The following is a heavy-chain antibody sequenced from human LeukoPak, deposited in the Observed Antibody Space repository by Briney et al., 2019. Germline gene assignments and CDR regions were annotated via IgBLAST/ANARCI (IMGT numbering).Heavy chain of an antibody. Sequence: PGGSLRLSCAASGFTFSTYAIHWVRQAPGKGLEWVAVISYDGSNKYYADSVKGRFTISRDNSKNTLYLQMNSLRAEDTAVYYCAKDQAAFRGAIPVDYWGQGTLVTVSS. CDR1: GFTFSTYA. D-gene: IGHD3-10*01. CDR3: AKDQAAFRGAIPVDY. J-gene: IGHJ4*02. V-gene: IGHV3-30*04. CDR2: ISYDGSNK.